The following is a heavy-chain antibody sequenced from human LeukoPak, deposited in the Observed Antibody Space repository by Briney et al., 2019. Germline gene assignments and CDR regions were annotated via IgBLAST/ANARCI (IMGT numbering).Heavy chain of an antibody. J-gene: IGHJ4*02. CDR3: TIYDYVWGSLDY. Sequence: GSLRLSCVASGFPFSTYSMNWVRQAPGKGLEWVSYISGSSSTIYYADSVKGRFTISRDNAKNSLYLQMNSLRAEDTAVYYCTIYDYVWGSLDYWGQGTLVTVSS. CDR1: GFPFSTYS. CDR2: ISGSSSTI. V-gene: IGHV3-48*01. D-gene: IGHD3-16*01.